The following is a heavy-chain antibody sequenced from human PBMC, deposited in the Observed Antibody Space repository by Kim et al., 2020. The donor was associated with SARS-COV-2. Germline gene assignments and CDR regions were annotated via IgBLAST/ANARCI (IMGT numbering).Heavy chain of an antibody. D-gene: IGHD3-10*01. V-gene: IGHV3-30*18. CDR2: ISYDGSNK. CDR3: AKEGRTPYYGSGSYFDY. Sequence: GGSLRLSCAASGFTFSSYGMHWVRQAPGKGLEWVAVISYDGSNKYYADSVKGRFTISRDNSKNTLYLQMNSLRAEDTAVYYCAKEGRTPYYGSGSYFDY. CDR1: GFTFSSYG. J-gene: IGHJ4*01.